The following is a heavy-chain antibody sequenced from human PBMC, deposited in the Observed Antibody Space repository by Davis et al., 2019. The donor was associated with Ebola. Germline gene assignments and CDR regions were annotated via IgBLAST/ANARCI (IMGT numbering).Heavy chain of an antibody. V-gene: IGHV4-39*01. CDR3: ARRYYYDSSGYQT. CDR1: GGSISSSSYY. J-gene: IGHJ5*02. D-gene: IGHD3-22*01. Sequence: MPSETLSLTCTVSGGSISSSSYYWGWIRQPPGKGLQWIGEINHSGSTNYNPSLKSRVTISVDTSKNQFSLKLSSVTAADTAVYYCARRYYYDSSGYQTWGQGTLVTVSS. CDR2: INHSGST.